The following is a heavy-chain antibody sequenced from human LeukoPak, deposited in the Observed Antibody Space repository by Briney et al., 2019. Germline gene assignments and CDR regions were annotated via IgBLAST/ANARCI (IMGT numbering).Heavy chain of an antibody. J-gene: IGHJ4*02. CDR3: ARISRGELPTF. CDR1: GFTFSNYW. V-gene: IGHV3-7*03. CDR2: IKQDGSEK. D-gene: IGHD1-7*01. Sequence: PGGSLRLSCAASGFTFSNYWMSWVRQAPGKGLEWVANIKQDGSEKHYLDSVKDRFTISRDNAKNSLYLQMNSLRVEDTAIYYCARISRGELPTFWGQGTLVIVSS.